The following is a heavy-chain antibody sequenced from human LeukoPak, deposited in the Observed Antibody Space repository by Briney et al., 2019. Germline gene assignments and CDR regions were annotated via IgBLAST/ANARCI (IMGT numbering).Heavy chain of an antibody. CDR2: ISGSGGST. J-gene: IGHJ5*02. Sequence: GESLRLSCAASGFTFGSYAMSWVRQAPGKGLEWVSAISGSGGSTYYADSVKGRFTISRDNSKNTPYLQMNSLRAEDTAVYYCAKVPMVRGVSSNWFDPWGQGTLVTVSS. D-gene: IGHD3-10*01. CDR1: GFTFGSYA. CDR3: AKVPMVRGVSSNWFDP. V-gene: IGHV3-23*01.